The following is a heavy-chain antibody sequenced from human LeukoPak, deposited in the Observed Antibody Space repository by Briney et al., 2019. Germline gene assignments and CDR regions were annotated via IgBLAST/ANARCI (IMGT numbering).Heavy chain of an antibody. V-gene: IGHV3-21*01. CDR3: ARVGGMTTVDY. Sequence: GGSLRLSCAAYGFTFSSYSMNWVRQAPGKGLEWVSSISSSSSYIYYADSVKGRFTISRDNAKNSLYLQMNSLRAEDTAVYYCARVGGMTTVDYWGQGTLVTVAS. J-gene: IGHJ4*02. CDR2: ISSSSSYI. CDR1: GFTFSSYS. D-gene: IGHD4-17*01.